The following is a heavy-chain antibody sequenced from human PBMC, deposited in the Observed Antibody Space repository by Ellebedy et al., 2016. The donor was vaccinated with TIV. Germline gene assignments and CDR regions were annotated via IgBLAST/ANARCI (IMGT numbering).Heavy chain of an antibody. J-gene: IGHJ6*02. V-gene: IGHV3-21*01. CDR3: ARGTHYYWFGMDV. Sequence: GGSLRLSCAASGFTFSSYSINWVRQAPGKGLEWVSSISSSSSYIDYADSVKGRFTIYRDNAKDSLYLQMNSLTAEDTAVYYCARGTHYYWFGMDVWGQGTTVTVSS. CDR2: ISSSSSYI. CDR1: GFTFSSYS.